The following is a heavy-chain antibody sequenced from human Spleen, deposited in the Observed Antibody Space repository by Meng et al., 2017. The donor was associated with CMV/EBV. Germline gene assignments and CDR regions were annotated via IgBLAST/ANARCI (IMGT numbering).Heavy chain of an antibody. D-gene: IGHD2-2*02. Sequence: SETLSLTCTVSGGSISRYYWAWIRQPPGKGLEWIGYIYSSGSTKYNPSLKSRVTISVDTSKNQFSLKLSSVTAADTAVYYCARDPPVVVPAAIRTYYYYGMDVWGQGTTVTVSS. CDR3: ARDPPVVVPAAIRTYYYYGMDV. J-gene: IGHJ6*02. CDR2: IYSSGST. V-gene: IGHV4-59*12. CDR1: GGSISRYY.